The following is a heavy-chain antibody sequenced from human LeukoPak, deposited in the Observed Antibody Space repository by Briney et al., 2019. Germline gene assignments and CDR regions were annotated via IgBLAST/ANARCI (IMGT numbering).Heavy chain of an antibody. CDR2: IYPGDSDT. J-gene: IGHJ4*02. CDR1: GYSFTSYW. CDR3: ARISAAAVKDFDY. D-gene: IGHD6-13*01. Sequence: GESLKISCKGSGYSFTSYWIGWVRQMPGKGLEWMGIIYPGDSDTRYSPSFQGQVTISADKSISTAYLQWSSLKASDTAMYYRARISAAAVKDFDYWGQGTLVTVSS. V-gene: IGHV5-51*01.